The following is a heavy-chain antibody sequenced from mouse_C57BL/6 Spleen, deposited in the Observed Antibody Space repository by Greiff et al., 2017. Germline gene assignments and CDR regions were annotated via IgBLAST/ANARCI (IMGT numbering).Heavy chain of an antibody. Sequence: EVQLQQSGPELVKPGASVKISCKASGYTFTDYYMNWVKQSHGKSLEWIGDINPNNGGTSYNQKFKGKATLTVDKSSSTAYMELRSLTSEDSAVYYCASGGYDDFDYWGQGTTRTVSS. CDR1: GYTFTDYY. V-gene: IGHV1-26*01. CDR2: INPNNGGT. CDR3: ASGGYDDFDY. D-gene: IGHD2-2*01. J-gene: IGHJ2*01.